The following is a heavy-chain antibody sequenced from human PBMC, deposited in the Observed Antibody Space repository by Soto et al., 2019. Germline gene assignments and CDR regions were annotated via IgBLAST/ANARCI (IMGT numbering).Heavy chain of an antibody. D-gene: IGHD6-19*01. CDR2: IDAGGTIT. CDR1: GFSFSSYS. Sequence: DVRLLESGGGLVQPGGSLRLSCAASGFSFSSYSMSWVRQAPGKGLEWVSIIDAGGTITYYADSVKGRFTISRDNSQNTLHLQMNSLRAEDTDVYYCAKGREVAVGGRVFDCWGQGTLVTVSS. V-gene: IGHV3-23*01. CDR3: AKGREVAVGGRVFDC. J-gene: IGHJ4*02.